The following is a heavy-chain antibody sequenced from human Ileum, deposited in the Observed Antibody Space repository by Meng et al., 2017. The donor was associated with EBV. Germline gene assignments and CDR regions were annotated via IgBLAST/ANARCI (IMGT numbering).Heavy chain of an antibody. Sequence: QVQLVQAGAEVKIPGSSVKVSWKASGGTFSNYAISWVRQAPGQGLEWMGGIIPIFATPNYAQKFQDRITITADTSTTTAYMELSSLTSEDTAIYYCARWAGHCSSANCFPPLDYWGQGTLVTVSS. CDR2: IIPIFATP. V-gene: IGHV1-69*06. D-gene: IGHD2-2*03. CDR1: GGTFSNYA. CDR3: ARWAGHCSSANCFPPLDY. J-gene: IGHJ4*02.